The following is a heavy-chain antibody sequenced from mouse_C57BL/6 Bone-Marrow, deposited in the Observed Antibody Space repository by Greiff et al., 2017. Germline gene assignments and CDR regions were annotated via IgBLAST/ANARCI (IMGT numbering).Heavy chain of an antibody. CDR3: ARSYYGSSYNY. CDR1: GYTFTSYW. V-gene: IGHV1-64*01. J-gene: IGHJ2*01. D-gene: IGHD1-1*01. CDR2: IHPNSGST. Sequence: QVQLKESGAELVKPGASVKLSCKASGYTFTSYWMHWVKQRPGQGLEWIGMIHPNSGSTNSNEKFKSKATLTVDKSSSTAYMQLSSLTSEDSAVYDYARSYYGSSYNYWGQGTTLTVSA.